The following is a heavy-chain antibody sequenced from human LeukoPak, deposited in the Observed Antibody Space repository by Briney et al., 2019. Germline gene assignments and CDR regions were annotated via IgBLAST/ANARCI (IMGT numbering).Heavy chain of an antibody. CDR3: TSPPGYYYDSSGYSYFDY. J-gene: IGHJ4*02. D-gene: IGHD3-22*01. Sequence: GGSLRLSCAVSGFTFSGYEMNWVRQAPGKGLEWVSYISTSGSTMYYADSVKGRFTISRDNAKNSLYLQMNSLKTEDTAVYYCTSPPGYYYDSSGYSYFDYWGQGTLVTVSS. V-gene: IGHV3-48*03. CDR2: ISTSGSTM. CDR1: GFTFSGYE.